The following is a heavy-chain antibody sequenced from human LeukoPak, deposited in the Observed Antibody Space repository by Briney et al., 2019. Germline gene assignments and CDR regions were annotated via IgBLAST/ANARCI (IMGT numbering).Heavy chain of an antibody. D-gene: IGHD2-2*01. Sequence: GSLRLSCAASGFTFSSYGMHWVRQAPGKGLEWVAVISYDGSNKYYADSVKGRFTISRDNSKNTLYLQMNSLRAEDTAVYYCAKGYCSSTSCCGWFDYWGQGTLVTVSS. J-gene: IGHJ4*02. CDR2: ISYDGSNK. CDR3: AKGYCSSTSCCGWFDY. CDR1: GFTFSSYG. V-gene: IGHV3-30*18.